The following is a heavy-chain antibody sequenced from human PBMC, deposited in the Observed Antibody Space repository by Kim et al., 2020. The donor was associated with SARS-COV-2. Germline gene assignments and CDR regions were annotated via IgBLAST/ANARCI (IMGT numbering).Heavy chain of an antibody. CDR3: VRGAVDDTYGMEV. D-gene: IGHD3-22*01. J-gene: IGHJ6*01. CDR1: GFTFSSYY. V-gene: IGHV3-13*04. CDR2: IDTDGKT. Sequence: GGSLRLSCAASGFTFSSYYLNWARQPTGKGLEWVSDIDTDGKTYYPDSVKGRFTISRENAKNSVYLQMNSLRAGDAAVYYCVRGAVDDTYGMEVWGLGT.